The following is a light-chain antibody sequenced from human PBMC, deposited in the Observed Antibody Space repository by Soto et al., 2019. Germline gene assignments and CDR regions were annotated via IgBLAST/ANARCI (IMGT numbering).Light chain of an antibody. J-gene: IGLJ7*01. CDR3: KSYAGSNTYV. CDR2: EVV. Sequence: QSVLTQPPSASGSPGQSVTISCTGTNSDVGVYDFVSWYQHHPGKAPRLIIYEVVQRPSGVPDRFSGSKSGNTASLTVSGLQAADEADYFCKSYAGSNTYVFGGGTKLTVL. CDR1: NSDVGVYDF. V-gene: IGLV2-8*01.